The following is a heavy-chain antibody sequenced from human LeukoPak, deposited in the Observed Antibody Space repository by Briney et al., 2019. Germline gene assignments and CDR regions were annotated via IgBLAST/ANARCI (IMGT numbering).Heavy chain of an antibody. J-gene: IGHJ6*02. V-gene: IGHV2-26*01. CDR3: ARIGYYYYGMDV. Sequence: SGPTLVNPTETLTLTCTVSGFSLINARMGVNWIRQPPGKALEWLAHIFSSDEKSYITSLKSRLTLSKDTSKSQVVLTMTNMDHVDTATYYCARIGYYYYGMDVWGQGTTVTVSS. CDR1: GFSLINARMG. CDR2: IFSSDEK.